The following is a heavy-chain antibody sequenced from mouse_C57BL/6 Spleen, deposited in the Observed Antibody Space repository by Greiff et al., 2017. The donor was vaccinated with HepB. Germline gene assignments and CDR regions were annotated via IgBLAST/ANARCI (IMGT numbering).Heavy chain of an antibody. CDR2: IYPRSGNT. CDR3: ANPGTLAY. CDR1: GYTFTSYG. D-gene: IGHD4-1*01. Sequence: LQESGAELARPGASVKLSCKASGYTFTSYGISWVKQRTGQGLEWIGEIYPRSGNTYYNEKFKGKATLTADKSSSTAYMELRSLTSEDSAVYFCANPGTLAYWGQGTLVTVSA. J-gene: IGHJ3*01. V-gene: IGHV1-81*01.